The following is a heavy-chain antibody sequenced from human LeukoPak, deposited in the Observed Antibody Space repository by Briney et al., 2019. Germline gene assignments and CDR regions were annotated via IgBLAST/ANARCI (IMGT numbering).Heavy chain of an antibody. CDR3: ARETDSSGLYYFDY. Sequence: GGSLRLSCAASGFTFSSYSMNWVRQAPGKGLEWVAVISYDGSNKYYADSVKGRFTISRDNSKNTLYLQMNSLRAEDTAVYYCARETDSSGLYYFDYWGQGTLVTVSS. V-gene: IGHV3-30*03. CDR1: GFTFSSYS. J-gene: IGHJ4*02. CDR2: ISYDGSNK. D-gene: IGHD3-22*01.